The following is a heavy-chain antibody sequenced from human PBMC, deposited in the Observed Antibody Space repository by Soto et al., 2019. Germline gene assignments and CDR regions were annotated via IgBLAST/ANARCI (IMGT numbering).Heavy chain of an antibody. Sequence: QVQLVESGGGVVQPGRSLRLSCAASGFTFSSYAMHWVRQAPGKGLEWVAVISYDGSNKYYADSVKGRFTISRDNSKNXLXLXKNSLRAEDTAVYYCARDHRGGGYSYGYHYCYGMDVWGQGTTVTGSS. CDR2: ISYDGSNK. CDR1: GFTFSSYA. D-gene: IGHD5-18*01. J-gene: IGHJ6*02. CDR3: ARDHRGGGYSYGYHYCYGMDV. V-gene: IGHV3-30-3*01.